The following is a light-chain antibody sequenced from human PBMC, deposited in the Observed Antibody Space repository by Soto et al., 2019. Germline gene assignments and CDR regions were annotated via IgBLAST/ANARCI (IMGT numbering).Light chain of an antibody. Sequence: DIQLTQSPSFLSASVGDRVTITCRASQDISSYLAWYQQKPGTAPNLLIYAASTLQSGVPSRFSGGGSGTEFTLTISRLQHEDLATYYCQQLNDYPLTFGGGTKVEIK. CDR1: QDISSY. CDR3: QQLNDYPLT. J-gene: IGKJ4*01. V-gene: IGKV1-9*01. CDR2: AAS.